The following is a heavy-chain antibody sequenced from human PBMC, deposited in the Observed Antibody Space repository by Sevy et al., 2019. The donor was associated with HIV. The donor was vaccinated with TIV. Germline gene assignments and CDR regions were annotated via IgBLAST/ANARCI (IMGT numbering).Heavy chain of an antibody. CDR1: GYTFTSYG. V-gene: IGHV1-18*01. CDR3: ARDVSIVPAAIRRGFYYYGLDV. CDR2: ISNYNGDT. D-gene: IGHD2-2*01. Sequence: ASVKVSCKASGYTFTSYGISWVRQAPGQGLEWMGWISNYNGDTNYAQKFQGRVTLTTDTSTRFAYMELRSLGSDDTALYYCARDVSIVPAAIRRGFYYYGLDVWGQGTTVTVSS. J-gene: IGHJ6*02.